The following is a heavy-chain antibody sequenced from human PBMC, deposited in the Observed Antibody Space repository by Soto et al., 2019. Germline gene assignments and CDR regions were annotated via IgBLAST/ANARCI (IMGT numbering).Heavy chain of an antibody. CDR1: GYTFTNYA. CDR2: LNTGNGNN. J-gene: IGHJ6*02. CDR3: AAPIAAPGTRAMDV. D-gene: IGHD6-13*01. Sequence: QVHLVQSGAEVKKPGASVKVSCKASGYTFTNYAIYWVRQAPGQRLEWMAWLNTGNGNNKHSQNFQGRVTITRDTSASTAYMELSSLRSEDTAVYYCAAPIAAPGTRAMDVWGQGTTVIVSS. V-gene: IGHV1-3*04.